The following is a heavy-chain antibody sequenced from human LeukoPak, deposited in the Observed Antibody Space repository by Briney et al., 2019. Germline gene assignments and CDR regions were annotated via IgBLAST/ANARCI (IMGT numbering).Heavy chain of an antibody. CDR1: GGTIGTYY. CDR3: ARAPTAYCLSTNCQPYFDY. V-gene: IGHV4-4*07. D-gene: IGHD2-2*01. CDR2: IYTGGST. J-gene: IGHJ4*02. Sequence: PSDTLSLTCSVSGGTIGTYYWSWIRQPAGEGLEWIGRIYTGGSTNYNPSLKSRVTLSIETPKNQFSLELTSVTAADTAVYYCARAPTAYCLSTNCQPYFDYWGQGILVTVSS.